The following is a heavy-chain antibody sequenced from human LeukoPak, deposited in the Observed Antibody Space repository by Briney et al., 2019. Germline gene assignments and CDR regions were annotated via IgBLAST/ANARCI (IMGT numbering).Heavy chain of an antibody. J-gene: IGHJ4*02. CDR3: AIDDSDVGVAATISREGDYFDY. D-gene: IGHD5-12*01. CDR1: GFIFRRYA. CDR2: IAFDGNKK. Sequence: GGSLRLSCAASGFIFRRYAMPWVRQAPGKGLEWVAVIAFDGNKKYYADTVNGRFTISRDNSKNTLYLQMNCLRDEDTAVYYCAIDDSDVGVAATISREGDYFDYWGQGTLVTVSS. V-gene: IGHV3-30*04.